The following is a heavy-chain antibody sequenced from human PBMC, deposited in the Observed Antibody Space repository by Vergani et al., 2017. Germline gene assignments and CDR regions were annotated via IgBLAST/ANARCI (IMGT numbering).Heavy chain of an antibody. CDR3: ANIPGVWFGDREGGFDY. V-gene: IGHV3-33*06. D-gene: IGHD3-10*01. Sequence: QVQLVESGGGVVQPGRSLRLSCTPSSFKLGDYGMHWVRQAPGRGLEWVSMTWYEGNNNYYADSVKGRFTISKDISKNTLYLQMNSLRGDDTAVYYCANIPGVWFGDREGGFDYWGLGTLVTVSS. CDR2: TWYEGNNN. CDR1: SFKLGDYG. J-gene: IGHJ4*02.